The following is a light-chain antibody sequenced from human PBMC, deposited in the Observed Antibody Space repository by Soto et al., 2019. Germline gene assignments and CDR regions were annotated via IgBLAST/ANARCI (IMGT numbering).Light chain of an antibody. CDR1: SSDIGGYDY. J-gene: IGLJ1*01. V-gene: IGLV2-14*01. CDR3: SSYTSSSTHG. Sequence: QSVLTQPASVSGSPGQSITISCTGTSSDIGGYDYVSWYQQHPGKAPKLMIYDVSNRPSGVSNRFSGSKSANTASLTISGLQAEDEADYYCSSYTSSSTHGFGTGTKVTVL. CDR2: DVS.